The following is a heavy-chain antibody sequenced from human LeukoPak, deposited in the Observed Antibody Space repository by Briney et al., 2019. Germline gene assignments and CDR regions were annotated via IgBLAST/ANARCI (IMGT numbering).Heavy chain of an antibody. CDR2: VHLDGRT. J-gene: IGHJ2*01. CDR1: GGSVTSTNW. CDR3: ARAVGVGRGTYFDL. V-gene: IGHV4-4*02. D-gene: IGHD1-1*01. Sequence: SETLSLTCGVSGGSVTSTNWWTWVRQPPGKGLEWIGEVHLDGRTNYNPSLKSRLTISVDLSENHISLKLTSVTAADTAVHYCARAVGVGRGTYFDLWGRGTLVTVSS.